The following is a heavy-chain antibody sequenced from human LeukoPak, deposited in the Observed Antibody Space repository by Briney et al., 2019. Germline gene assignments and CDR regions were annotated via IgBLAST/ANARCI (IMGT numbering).Heavy chain of an antibody. D-gene: IGHD2-15*01. CDR3: ARNPLRTCSGGSCYPSY. CDR1: GYTFTGYY. CDR2: INPNSGGT. Sequence: ASVKVSCKASGYTFTGYYMHWVRQAPGQGLEWMGWINPNSGGTNYAQKFQGRVTMPRDTSISTAYMELSRLRSDDTAVYYCARNPLRTCSGGSCYPSYWGQGTLVTVSS. J-gene: IGHJ4*02. V-gene: IGHV1-2*02.